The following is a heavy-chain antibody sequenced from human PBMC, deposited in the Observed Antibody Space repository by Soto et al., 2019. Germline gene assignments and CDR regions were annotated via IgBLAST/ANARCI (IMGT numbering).Heavy chain of an antibody. CDR2: IYYSGGT. J-gene: IGHJ4*02. CDR3: ARDSAAGTGDYDY. CDR1: DGSISNYY. Sequence: QGQLQESGPGLVKPSETLSLTCTVSDGSISNYYWGWIRQPPGKGLEWIGYIYYSGGTSYNPSLKSRITISVDTSKNQFSLKLSSVTAADTAVYYCARDSAAGTGDYDYWGQGILVTVSS. D-gene: IGHD6-13*01. V-gene: IGHV4-59*01.